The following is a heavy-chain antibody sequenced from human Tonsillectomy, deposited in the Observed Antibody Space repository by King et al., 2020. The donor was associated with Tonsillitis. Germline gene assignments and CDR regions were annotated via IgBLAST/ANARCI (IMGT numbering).Heavy chain of an antibody. V-gene: IGHV3-23*04. CDR1: GFTFSIYA. CDR3: ARTRDYYGSGSDDAFDI. D-gene: IGHD3-10*01. J-gene: IGHJ3*02. Sequence: VQLVESGGGLVQPGGSLRLSCAASGFTFSIYAMSWVRQAPGKGLEWVSTISGSGGSTYYADADSVKGRLTISRDNSKNTLYLQMNSLRAEDTAVYYCARTRDYYGSGSDDAFDIWGQGTMVTVSS. CDR2: ISGSGGST.